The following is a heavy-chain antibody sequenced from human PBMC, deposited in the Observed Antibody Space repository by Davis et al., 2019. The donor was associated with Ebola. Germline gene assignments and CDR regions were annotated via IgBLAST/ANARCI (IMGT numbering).Heavy chain of an antibody. V-gene: IGHV1-46*01. CDR2: INPSGGST. Sequence: AASVKVSCKASGYTFTIYYMHWVRQAPGQGLEWMGIINPSGGSTSYAQKFQGRVTMTRDTSTSTVYMELSSLRSEDTAVYYCARKRGTTVTTDNWFDPWGQGTLVTVSS. D-gene: IGHD4-17*01. CDR1: GYTFTIYY. J-gene: IGHJ5*02. CDR3: ARKRGTTVTTDNWFDP.